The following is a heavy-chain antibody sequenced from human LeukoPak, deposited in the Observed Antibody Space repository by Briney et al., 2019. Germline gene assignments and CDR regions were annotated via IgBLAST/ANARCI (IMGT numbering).Heavy chain of an antibody. Sequence: SQTLSLTCTVSGASIRSGDYYWSWIRQPPGKGLEWIGYIYDSGSTYYNPSLKSRITISVDTSENRFSPKLSSVTATDTAVYYCARDCSGGSCYGAFDIWGQGTMVTVSS. CDR3: ARDCSGGSCYGAFDI. CDR2: IYDSGST. CDR1: GASIRSGDYY. D-gene: IGHD2-15*01. J-gene: IGHJ3*02. V-gene: IGHV4-30-4*01.